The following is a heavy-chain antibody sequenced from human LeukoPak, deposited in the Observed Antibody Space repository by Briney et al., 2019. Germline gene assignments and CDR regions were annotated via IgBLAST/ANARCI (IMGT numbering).Heavy chain of an antibody. CDR1: GFTFSNYA. J-gene: IGHJ5*02. D-gene: IGHD1-26*01. CDR3: AKDLPDSRELLTGHWFDP. CDR2: IRYDGSNK. Sequence: GGSLRLSCAASGFTFSNYAMSWVRQAPGKGLEWVAFIRYDGSNKYYADSVKGRFTISRDNSKNTLYLQMNSLRAEDTAVYYCAKDLPDSRELLTGHWFDPWGQGTLVTVSS. V-gene: IGHV3-30*02.